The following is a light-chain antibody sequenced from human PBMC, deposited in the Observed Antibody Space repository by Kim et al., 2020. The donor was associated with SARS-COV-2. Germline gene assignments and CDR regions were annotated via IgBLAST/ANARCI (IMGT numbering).Light chain of an antibody. V-gene: IGKV1-5*03. CDR3: QRYDTFGKT. J-gene: IGKJ1*01. CDR1: QSIDYR. CDR2: MAS. Sequence: ASADDRVTIPCRSSQSIDYRLAWYQHRRGTAPKLLFYMASRLEGGVPLRFSGSGSGTYFSLTINSLLPDDVANYCCQRYDTFGKTFGQRTKVDIK.